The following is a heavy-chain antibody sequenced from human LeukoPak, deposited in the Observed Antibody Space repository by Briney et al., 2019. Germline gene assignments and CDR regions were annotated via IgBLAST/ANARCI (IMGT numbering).Heavy chain of an antibody. V-gene: IGHV1-2*02. CDR3: ARGSALAGSRHPSDY. D-gene: IGHD6-25*01. J-gene: IGHJ4*02. CDR2: INPNNGDT. Sequence: ASVKVSCKASGYTFTGYYMHWVRQAPGQGLEWMGWINPNNGDTKYAQKFQDRVTMTRGTSISTAYVEVSRLTSDDTAVYYCARGSALAGSRHPSDYWGQGTLVTVSS. CDR1: GYTFTGYY.